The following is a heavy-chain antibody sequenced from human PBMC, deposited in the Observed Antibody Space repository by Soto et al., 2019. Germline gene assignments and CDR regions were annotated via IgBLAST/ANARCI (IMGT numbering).Heavy chain of an antibody. CDR1: GFTLSSSV. V-gene: IGHV3-30*18. Sequence: QVQVVESGGGVVQPGRSLRLSCEASGFTLSSSVMHWVRQAPGKRLEWLSVISVDGRNDLHEGAVKGRFTITTDISKNMVYLQKIDLRPADTATYFCAKEVHTSGRCSCFNIWGQGTMVTVSS. CDR2: ISVDGRND. CDR3: AKEVHTSGRCSCFNI. J-gene: IGHJ3*02. D-gene: IGHD6-19*01.